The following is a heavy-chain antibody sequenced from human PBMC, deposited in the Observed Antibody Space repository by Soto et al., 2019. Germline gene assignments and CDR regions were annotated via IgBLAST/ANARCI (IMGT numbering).Heavy chain of an antibody. J-gene: IGHJ3*02. V-gene: IGHV1-18*04. D-gene: IGHD4-17*01. CDR2: ISAYNGNT. Sequence: GASVKVSCKASGYTFTSYGISWVRQAPGQGLEWMGWISAYNGNTNYAQKLQGRVTMTTDTTTSTDYMELRSLRSDDTAVYYCARTPTVDAFDIWGQGTMVTVSS. CDR3: ARTPTVDAFDI. CDR1: GYTFTSYG.